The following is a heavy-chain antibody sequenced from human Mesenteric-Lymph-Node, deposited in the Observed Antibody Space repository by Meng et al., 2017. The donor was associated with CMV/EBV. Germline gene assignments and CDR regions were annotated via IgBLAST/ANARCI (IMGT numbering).Heavy chain of an antibody. CDR3: ALGYYYGSGSPQGAFDY. J-gene: IGHJ4*02. Sequence: LSTGGVSVGWIRQPPGKALEWLALIYWDDDERYSPSLKSRLTITKDTSKNQVVLTMTNMDPVDTATYYCALGYYYGSGSPQGAFDYWGQGTLVTVSS. V-gene: IGHV2-5*02. D-gene: IGHD3-10*01. CDR2: IYWDDDE. CDR1: LSTGGVS.